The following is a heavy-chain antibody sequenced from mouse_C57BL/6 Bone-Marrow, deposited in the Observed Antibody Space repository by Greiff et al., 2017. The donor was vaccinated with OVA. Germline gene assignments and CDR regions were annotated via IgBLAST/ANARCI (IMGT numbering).Heavy chain of an antibody. CDR2: IYPGSGST. CDR3: AYGNSQAWFAY. CDR1: GYTFTSYW. Sequence: QVQLQQPGAELVRPGSSVKLSCKASGYTFTSYWITWVKQRPGQGLEWIGDIYPGSGSTNYNEKFKSKATLTVDTSSSTAYMQLSSLTSEDSAVYYCAYGNSQAWFAYWGQGTLVTVSA. D-gene: IGHD2-1*01. V-gene: IGHV1-55*01. J-gene: IGHJ3*01.